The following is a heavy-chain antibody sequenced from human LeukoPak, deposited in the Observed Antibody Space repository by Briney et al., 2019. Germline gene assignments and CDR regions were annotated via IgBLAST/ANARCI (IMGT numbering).Heavy chain of an antibody. Sequence: GGSLRLSCAASGFTFSSYSMNWVRQAPGKGLEWVANIKHDGSEKYCVDSVKGRFTISRDNAKNSLYLQMNSLRAEDTAVYYCAKGYCSGGSCSRGYWGQGTLVTVSS. CDR1: GFTFSSYS. CDR2: IKHDGSEK. V-gene: IGHV3-7*01. CDR3: AKGYCSGGSCSRGY. J-gene: IGHJ4*02. D-gene: IGHD2-15*01.